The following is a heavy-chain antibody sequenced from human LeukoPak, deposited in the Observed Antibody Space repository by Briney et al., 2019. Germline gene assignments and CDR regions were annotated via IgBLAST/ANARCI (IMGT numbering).Heavy chain of an antibody. CDR3: TGDRGVGAAVFFDY. CDR1: GDNVSSNSAT. CDR2: TYYRSKWYN. V-gene: IGHV6-1*01. Sequence: PSQTLSLTCAISGDNVSSNSATWNWIRQSPSRGLEWLGRTYYRSKWYNDCAVSVKSRITIIPDTSKNQFSLQLNSVTPDDTALYYCTGDRGVGAAVFFDYWGLGTLVTVSS. J-gene: IGHJ4*02. D-gene: IGHD6-13*01.